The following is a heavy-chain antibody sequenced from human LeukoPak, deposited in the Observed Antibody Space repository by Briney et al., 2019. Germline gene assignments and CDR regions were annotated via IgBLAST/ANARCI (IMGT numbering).Heavy chain of an antibody. V-gene: IGHV1-24*01. CDR3: AREEGTYYYDSSGYPFDY. D-gene: IGHD3-22*01. CDR2: FDPEDGET. CDR1: GYTLTELS. J-gene: IGHJ4*02. Sequence: ASVKVSCKVSGYTLTELSMHWVRQAPGKGLEWMGGFDPEDGETIYAQKFQGRVTMTEDTSTDTAYMELSSLRSDDTAVYYCAREEGTYYYDSSGYPFDYWGQGTLVTVSS.